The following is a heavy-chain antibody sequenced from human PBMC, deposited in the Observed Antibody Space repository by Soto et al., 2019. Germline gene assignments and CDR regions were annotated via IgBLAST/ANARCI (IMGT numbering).Heavy chain of an antibody. CDR2: LSYDGRNK. D-gene: IGHD6-13*01. Sequence: QVQLVESAGGVVQPGGSLRLSCAASGFTFSNFGMHWVRQAPGKGLEWVAVLSYDGRNKNYADSVKGRFTISRDNSNYALYLHMSSLKPQNTAMYDCATPGSGSAKYSSTWCLDCWGQGTLVTVSS. CDR3: ATPGSGSAKYSSTWCLDC. V-gene: IGHV3-30*03. CDR1: GFTFSNFG. J-gene: IGHJ4*02.